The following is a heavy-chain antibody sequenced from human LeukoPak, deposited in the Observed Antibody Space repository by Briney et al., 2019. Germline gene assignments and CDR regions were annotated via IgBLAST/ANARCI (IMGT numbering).Heavy chain of an antibody. CDR1: GYTFTSYG. CDR3: ARVVIPVLLWFGETEGYFDY. D-gene: IGHD3-10*01. Sequence: GASVKVSCKASGYTFTSYGISWVRQAPGQGLEWMGWISAYNGNTNYAQKLQGRVTMTTDTSTSTAYMELRSLRSDDTAVYYCARVVIPVLLWFGETEGYFDYWGQGTLVTVSS. V-gene: IGHV1-18*01. CDR2: ISAYNGNT. J-gene: IGHJ4*02.